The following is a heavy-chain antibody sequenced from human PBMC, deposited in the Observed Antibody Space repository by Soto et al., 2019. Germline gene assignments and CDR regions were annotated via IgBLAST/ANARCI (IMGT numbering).Heavy chain of an antibody. D-gene: IGHD4-4*01. CDR3: TTDLPPYSSPPFDY. CDR2: IKSKTDGGTT. CDR1: GFTFSNAW. J-gene: IGHJ4*02. V-gene: IGHV3-15*01. Sequence: GGSLRLSCAASGFTFSNAWMSWVRQAPGKGLEWVGRIKSKTDGGTTDYAAPVKGRFTISRDDSKNTLYLQMNSLKTEDTAVYYCTTDLPPYSSPPFDYWGQGTLVTVSS.